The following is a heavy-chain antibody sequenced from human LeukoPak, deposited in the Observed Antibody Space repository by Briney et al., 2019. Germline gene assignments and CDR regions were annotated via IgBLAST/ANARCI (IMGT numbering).Heavy chain of an antibody. CDR2: IIPVFGTA. Sequence: SVKVSCKASGGTFSSYAISWVRQAPGQGLEWMGGIIPVFGTANYAQKFQGRVTITTDESTSTAYMELSSLRSEDTAVYYCARVGYYYGSGSYWFDPWGQGTLVTVSS. V-gene: IGHV1-69*05. CDR3: ARVGYYYGSGSYWFDP. J-gene: IGHJ5*02. CDR1: GGTFSSYA. D-gene: IGHD3-10*01.